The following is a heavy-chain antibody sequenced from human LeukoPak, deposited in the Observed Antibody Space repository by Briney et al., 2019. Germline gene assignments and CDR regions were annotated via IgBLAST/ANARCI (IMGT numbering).Heavy chain of an antibody. CDR2: INPNSGGT. J-gene: IGHJ4*02. Sequence: ASVKVSCKASGYTFTSYGISWVRQAPGQGLEWMGWINPNSGGTNYAQKFQGRVTMTRDTSISTAYMELSRLRSDDTAVYYCARGALRYYFDYWGQGTLVTVSS. CDR3: ARGALRYYFDY. D-gene: IGHD4-17*01. V-gene: IGHV1-2*02. CDR1: GYTFTSYG.